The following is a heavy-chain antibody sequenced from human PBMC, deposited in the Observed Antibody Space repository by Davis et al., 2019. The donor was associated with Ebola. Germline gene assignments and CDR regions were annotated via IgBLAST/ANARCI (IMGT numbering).Heavy chain of an antibody. V-gene: IGHV3-7*01. CDR3: ARDRHSSSWKYFQH. Sequence: GGSLRLSCAASGFTFNNYWMSWXXXXXXXXXXXXPNMNLDGIEKDYADPVKGRFTISRDNAKNSLYLQMNSLSAEDTAVYYCARDRHSSSWKYFQHWGQGTLVTVSS. D-gene: IGHD6-13*01. J-gene: IGHJ1*01. CDR2: MNLDGIEK. CDR1: GFTFNNYW.